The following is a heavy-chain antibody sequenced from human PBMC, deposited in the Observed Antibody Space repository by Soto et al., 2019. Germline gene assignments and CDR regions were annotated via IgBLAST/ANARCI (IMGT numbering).Heavy chain of an antibody. V-gene: IGHV1-46*02. J-gene: IGHJ6*03. CDR2: INPSGGST. CDR3: ARDGVGYSSSSKGRPFYYYYYMDV. Sequence: ASVKVCCKASGYTFNSYYMHWVRQETGQGLEWMGIINPSGGSTSYAQKFQGRVTMTRDTSTSTDYMELSSLRSEDTAVYYCARDGVGYSSSSKGRPFYYYYYMDVWGKGTTVTVSS. CDR1: GYTFNSYY. D-gene: IGHD6-6*01.